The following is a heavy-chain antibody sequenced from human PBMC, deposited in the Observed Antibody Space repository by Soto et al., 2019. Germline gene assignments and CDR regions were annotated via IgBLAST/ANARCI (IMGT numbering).Heavy chain of an antibody. CDR2: IYSSGST. CDR3: ARRPLNSNGAY. J-gene: IGHJ4*02. D-gene: IGHD3-22*01. V-gene: IGHV3-53*01. Sequence: EVPLVESGGDLIQPGGSLRLSFAASGFTVSSNDMSWVRQAPGKGLEWVSLIYSSGSTHYADSVKGRFTISRDNSKNTVHLQMNTLRAEDTAVYYCARRPLNSNGAYWGQGTLVTVSS. CDR1: GFTVSSND.